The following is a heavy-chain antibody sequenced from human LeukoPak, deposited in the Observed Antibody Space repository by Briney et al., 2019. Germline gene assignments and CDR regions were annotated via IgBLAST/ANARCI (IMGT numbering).Heavy chain of an antibody. Sequence: ASVKVSCKASGYTFTNYYIHWVRQAPGQGLEWMGLINPSGGSSTYAQNFQGRVTVTRDMATSTVYMDLSSLRSEDTAVYYCARGLRSSGYGYWGQGTLVTVPS. J-gene: IGHJ4*02. CDR2: INPSGGSS. CDR1: GYTFTNYY. CDR3: ARGLRSSGYGY. V-gene: IGHV1-46*01. D-gene: IGHD3-22*01.